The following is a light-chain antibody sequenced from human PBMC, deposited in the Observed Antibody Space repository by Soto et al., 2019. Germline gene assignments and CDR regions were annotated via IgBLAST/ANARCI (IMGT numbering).Light chain of an antibody. V-gene: IGKV1-27*01. J-gene: IGKJ1*01. CDR3: QQYNSYGT. CDR1: QGISNY. Sequence: DIQMTQSPSSLSASVGDRVTITFRASQGISNYLAWYQQKAGKVPELLIDAASTLQSGVPSRFSGSGSGTDFTLTISSLQPDDFATYYCQQYNSYGTFGQGTKVDNK. CDR2: AAS.